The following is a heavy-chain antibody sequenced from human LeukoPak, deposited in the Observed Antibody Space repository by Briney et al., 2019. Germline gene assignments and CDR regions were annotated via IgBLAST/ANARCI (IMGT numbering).Heavy chain of an antibody. V-gene: IGHV4-34*01. CDR3: ASTRGDWLLDAFGI. CDR1: GGSLSGYY. J-gene: IGHJ3*02. CDR2: INHSGST. Sequence: SETLSLTCAVYGGSLSGYYWSWIRQPPGKGLEWIGEINHSGSTNYNPSLKSRVTISVDTSKNQFSLKLSSVTAADTAVYYCASTRGDWLLDAFGIWGQGTMVTVSS. D-gene: IGHD3/OR15-3a*01.